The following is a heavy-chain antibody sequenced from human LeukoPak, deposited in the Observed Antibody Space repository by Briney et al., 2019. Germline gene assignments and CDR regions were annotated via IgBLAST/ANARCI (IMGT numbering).Heavy chain of an antibody. CDR2: ISSSSSYI. V-gene: IGHV3-21*01. D-gene: IGHD2-2*01. CDR1: GFTFSSYS. Sequence: PGGSLRLSCAASGFTFSSYSMNWVRQAPGKGLEWVSSISSSSSYIYYADSVKGRFTISRDNAKNSLYLQMNSLRAEDTAVYYCAREGGGYCSSTSCAYLVWGQGTLVTVSS. CDR3: AREGGGYCSSTSCAYLV. J-gene: IGHJ4*02.